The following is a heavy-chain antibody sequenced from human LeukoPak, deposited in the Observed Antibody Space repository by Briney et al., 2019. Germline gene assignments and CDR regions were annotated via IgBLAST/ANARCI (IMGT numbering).Heavy chain of an antibody. D-gene: IGHD4-17*01. CDR1: GFTFDDYA. Sequence: GGSLRLSCAASGFTFDDYAMHWVRQAPGKGLEWVSGISWNSGSIGYADSVKGRFTISRDNAKNSLYLQMNSLRAEDTAVYYCAREVWRTTVTIGEYWGQGTLVTVSS. V-gene: IGHV3-9*01. CDR3: AREVWRTTVTIGEY. J-gene: IGHJ4*02. CDR2: ISWNSGSI.